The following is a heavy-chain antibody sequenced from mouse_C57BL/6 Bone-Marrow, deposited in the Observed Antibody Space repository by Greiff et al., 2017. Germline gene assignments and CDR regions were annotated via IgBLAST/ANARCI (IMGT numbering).Heavy chain of an antibody. D-gene: IGHD5-1*01. Sequence: EVKLVESGGGLVKPGGSLKLSCAASGFTFSDYGMHWVRQAPEKGLEWVAYISSGSSTLYYADPVKGRFTISRDNAKNTLFLQMTSLRSEDTAMYYCARFTYDYWGQGTTLTVSS. CDR1: GFTFSDYG. J-gene: IGHJ2*01. CDR2: ISSGSSTL. CDR3: ARFTYDY. V-gene: IGHV5-17*01.